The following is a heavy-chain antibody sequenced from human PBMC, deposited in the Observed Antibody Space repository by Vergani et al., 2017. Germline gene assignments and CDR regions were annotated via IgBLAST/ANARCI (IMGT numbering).Heavy chain of an antibody. CDR3: ARYTMVFDY. CDR2: IYTSGST. V-gene: IGHV4-59*10. Sequence: QVQLPQWGAGLLKPSETLSLTCAVYGGSFSGYYWSWIRQPAGKGLEWIGRIYTSGSTNYNPSLKSRVTISVDTSKNQFSLKLSSVTAADTAVYYCARYTMVFDYWGQGTLVTVSS. J-gene: IGHJ4*02. D-gene: IGHD3-10*01. CDR1: GGSFSGYY.